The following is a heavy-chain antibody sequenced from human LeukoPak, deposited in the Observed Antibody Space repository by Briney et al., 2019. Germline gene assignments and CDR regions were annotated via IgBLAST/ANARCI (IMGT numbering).Heavy chain of an antibody. D-gene: IGHD5-12*01. J-gene: IGHJ4*02. V-gene: IGHV4-34*01. CDR1: GGSFSGYY. Sequence: SETLSLTCAVYGGSFSGYYWSWIRQPPGKGLEWIGEINHSGSTNYNPSLKSRVTISVDTSKNQFSLKLSSVTAADTAVYYCARSRRDGYNAARWYFDYWGQGTLVTVSS. CDR2: INHSGST. CDR3: ARSRRDGYNAARWYFDY.